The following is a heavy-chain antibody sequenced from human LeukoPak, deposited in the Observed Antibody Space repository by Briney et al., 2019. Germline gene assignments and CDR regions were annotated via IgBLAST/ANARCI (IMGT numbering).Heavy chain of an antibody. CDR1: GFTFSSYA. J-gene: IGHJ4*02. D-gene: IGHD3-10*01. CDR2: ISYDGSNK. Sequence: QTGGSLRLSCAASGFTFSSYAMHWVRQAPSKGLEWVAVISYDGSNKYYADSVKGRFTISRDNSKNTLYLQMNSLRAEDTAVYYCAKRPTWYYYGSGSHWFDYWGQGTLVTVSS. V-gene: IGHV3-30*04. CDR3: AKRPTWYYYGSGSHWFDY.